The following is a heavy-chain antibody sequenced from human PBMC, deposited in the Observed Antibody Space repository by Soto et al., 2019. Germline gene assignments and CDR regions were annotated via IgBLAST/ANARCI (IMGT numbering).Heavy chain of an antibody. CDR3: ARQDGYYYYMDV. CDR2: MHYTGFS. Sequence: PSETLSLTCSFSGDSVTSHYFTWIRQSPEKGLEWIGYMHYTGFSHYNPSLKSRLTISVDKSKNQFTLQLTSVTVADTAVYYCARQDGYYYYMDVWGKGTTVTVSS. V-gene: IGHV4-59*02. J-gene: IGHJ6*03. D-gene: IGHD2-15*01. CDR1: GDSVTSHY.